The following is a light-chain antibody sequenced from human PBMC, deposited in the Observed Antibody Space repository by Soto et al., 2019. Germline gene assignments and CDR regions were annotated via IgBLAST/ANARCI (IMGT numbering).Light chain of an antibody. CDR2: WAS. Sequence: DTVMTQSPDSLDVSLGERATISCKTSQSVLYSSSNKHYLAWYQQKPGQPPKLLISWASTRGSGVPDRFSGRGSGTDFTLTISSLQAEDVAVYYWQQYRHVPFTCGPGTSVDIK. V-gene: IGKV4-1*01. CDR1: QSVLYSSSNKHY. J-gene: IGKJ3*01. CDR3: QQYRHVPFT.